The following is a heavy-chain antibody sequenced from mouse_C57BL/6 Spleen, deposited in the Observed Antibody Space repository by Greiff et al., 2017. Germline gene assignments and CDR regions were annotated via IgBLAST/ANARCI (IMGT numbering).Heavy chain of an antibody. CDR2: IYPSDGST. J-gene: IGHJ3*01. CDR3: ARDVLSGSFAY. CDR1: GYTFTTYD. V-gene: IGHV1-85*01. Sequence: QVQLKQSGPELVKPGASVKLSCKASGYTFTTYDINWVKQRPGPGLEWIGYIYPSDGSTKYNEKFKGKATLTVDTSPSTAYMELHSRISDDAAVYFCARDVLSGSFAYWGQGTLVTVSA. D-gene: IGHD1-3*01.